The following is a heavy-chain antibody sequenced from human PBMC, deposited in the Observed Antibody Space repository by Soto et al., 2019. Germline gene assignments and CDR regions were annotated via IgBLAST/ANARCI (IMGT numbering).Heavy chain of an antibody. J-gene: IGHJ5*02. CDR1: GYSISSGYY. CDR2: IYHSGST. V-gene: IGHV4-38-2*01. CDR3: AVLGSSSWQNWFDP. Sequence: SETLSLTCAVSGYSISSGYYWGWIRQPPGKGLEWIGSIYHSGSTYYNPSLKSRVTISVDRSKNQFSLKLSSVTAADTAVYYCAVLGSSSWQNWFDPWGQGTLVTVSS. D-gene: IGHD6-13*01.